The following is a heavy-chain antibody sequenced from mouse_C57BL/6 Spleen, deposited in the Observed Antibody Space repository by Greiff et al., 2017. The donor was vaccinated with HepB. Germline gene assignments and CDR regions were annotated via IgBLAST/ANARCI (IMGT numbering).Heavy chain of an antibody. CDR3: ARPPGVDWYFDD. V-gene: IGHV1-69*01. Sequence: QVQLQQPGAELVMPGASVKLSCKASGYTFTSYWMHWVKQRPGQGLEWIGEIDPSDSYTNYNQKFKGKSTLTVDKSSSTAYMQLSSLTSEDSAVYYCARPPGVDWYFDDWGTGTTVTVSS. CDR1: GYTFTSYW. J-gene: IGHJ1*03. D-gene: IGHD1-1*01. CDR2: IDPSDSYT.